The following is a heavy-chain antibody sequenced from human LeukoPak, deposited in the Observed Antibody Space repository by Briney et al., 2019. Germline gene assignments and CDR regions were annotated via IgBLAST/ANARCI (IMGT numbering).Heavy chain of an antibody. CDR2: INHSGST. D-gene: IGHD5-12*01. CDR3: ARDYAGYSGYDPRSSDYYYYMDV. CDR1: GGSFSGYY. J-gene: IGHJ6*03. Sequence: SETLSLTCAVYGGSFSGYYWSWIRQPPGKGLEWIGEINHSGSTNYNPSLKSRVTISVDTSKNQFSLKLSSVTAADTAVYYCARDYAGYSGYDPRSSDYYYYMDVWGKGTTVTISS. V-gene: IGHV4-34*01.